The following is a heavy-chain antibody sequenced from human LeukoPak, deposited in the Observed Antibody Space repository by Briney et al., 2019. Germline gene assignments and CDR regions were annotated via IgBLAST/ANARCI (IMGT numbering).Heavy chain of an antibody. CDR1: GYTFTSYY. V-gene: IGHV1-46*01. Sequence: ASVKVSCKASGYTFTSYYMHWVRQAPGQGLEWMGIINPSGGSTSYAQKFQGRVTMTRDTSTSTVYMELSSLRSEDTAAYYCARDPTTSRDIVVVPAAHRTPGWFDPWGQGTLVTVSS. D-gene: IGHD2-2*01. CDR2: INPSGGST. J-gene: IGHJ5*02. CDR3: ARDPTTSRDIVVVPAAHRTPGWFDP.